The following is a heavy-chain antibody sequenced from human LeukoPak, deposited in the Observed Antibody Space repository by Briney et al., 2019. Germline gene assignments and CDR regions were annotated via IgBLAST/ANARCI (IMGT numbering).Heavy chain of an antibody. J-gene: IGHJ4*02. V-gene: IGHV3-9*01. CDR1: GFTFDDYA. Sequence: GRSLRLSCAASGFTFDDYAMHWVRQAPGKGLEWVSGISWNSGSIGYADSVKGRFTISRDNAKNSLYLQMNSLRAEDTAVYYCAKDRVVPAASFDYWGQGTLVTVSS. CDR2: ISWNSGSI. D-gene: IGHD2-2*01. CDR3: AKDRVVPAASFDY.